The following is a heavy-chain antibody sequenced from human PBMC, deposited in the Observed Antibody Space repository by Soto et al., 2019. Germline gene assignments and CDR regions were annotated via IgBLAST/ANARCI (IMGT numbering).Heavy chain of an antibody. J-gene: IGHJ6*02. CDR2: INSDGSST. CDR1: GFTFSSYW. CDR3: ARERQLDPYYYGMDV. V-gene: IGHV3-74*01. Sequence: GGSLRLSCAASGFTFSSYWMHWVRQAPGKGLVWVSRINSDGSSTSYADSVKGRFTISRDNAKNTLYLQMNSLRAEDTAVYYCARERQLDPYYYGMDVWGQGTTVTVSS. D-gene: IGHD6-6*01.